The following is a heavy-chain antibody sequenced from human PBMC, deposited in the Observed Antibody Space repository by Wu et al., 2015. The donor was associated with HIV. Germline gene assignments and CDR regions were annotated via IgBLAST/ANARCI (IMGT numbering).Heavy chain of an antibody. V-gene: IGHV1-18*01. CDR1: GYTFTTYD. Sequence: QVQLVQSGAEMKKPGASVKVSCKASGYTFTTYDFSWVRQAPGQGLEWMGWISAYNGNTKYAQKIQGRVTMTTDTSTSTAYLELRSLTSDDTAVYYCARVSTMVRGKYHDYWGQGTLVTVSS. D-gene: IGHD3-10*01. CDR3: ARVSTMVRGKYHDY. J-gene: IGHJ4*02. CDR2: ISAYNGNT.